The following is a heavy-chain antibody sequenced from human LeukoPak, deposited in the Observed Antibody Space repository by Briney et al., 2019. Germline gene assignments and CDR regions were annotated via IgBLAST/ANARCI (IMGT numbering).Heavy chain of an antibody. CDR2: ISGSGSTI. D-gene: IGHD2-2*01. V-gene: IGHV3-48*03. J-gene: IGHJ4*02. CDR1: GFTFSSYE. CDR3: ARDLERRGSTTVDY. Sequence: GGSLRLSCAASGFTFSSYEMNWVRQAPGKGLEWVSYISGSGSTIYYADSVKGRFTISRDNAKNSLYLQMNSLRAEDTAVYYCARDLERRGSTTVDYWGQGTLVTVSS.